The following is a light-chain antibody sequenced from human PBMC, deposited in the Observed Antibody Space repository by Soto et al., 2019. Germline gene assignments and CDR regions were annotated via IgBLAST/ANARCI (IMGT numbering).Light chain of an antibody. CDR1: SGHSNYA. Sequence: QLVLTQSPSASASLGASVKLTCTLSSGHSNYAIAWHQQQPEKGPRYLMKLNSDGSHSKGDGVPDRFSGSSSGAERYLTISSLQSEDETDYYCQTWGPGTRVFGGGTQLTVL. CDR2: LNSDGSH. J-gene: IGLJ3*02. V-gene: IGLV4-69*01. CDR3: QTWGPGTRV.